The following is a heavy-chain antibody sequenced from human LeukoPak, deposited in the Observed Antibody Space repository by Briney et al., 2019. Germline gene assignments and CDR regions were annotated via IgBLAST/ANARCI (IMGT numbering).Heavy chain of an antibody. D-gene: IGHD6-13*01. V-gene: IGHV1-8*01. CDR3: ARGDSSSWYYHDY. J-gene: IGHJ4*02. CDR1: GYTFTSYD. Sequence: ASAKVSCKASGYTFTSYDINWVRQATGQGLEWMGWMNPNSGNTGYAQKFQGRVTMTRNTSISTAYMELSSLRSEDTAVYYCARGDSSSWYYHDYWGQGTLVTVSS. CDR2: MNPNSGNT.